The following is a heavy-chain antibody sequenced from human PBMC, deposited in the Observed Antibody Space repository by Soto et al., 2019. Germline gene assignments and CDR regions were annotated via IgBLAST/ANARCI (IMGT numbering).Heavy chain of an antibody. J-gene: IGHJ6*02. V-gene: IGHV2-5*02. CDR3: IQSRCGGDCLQSYASYYYYGMDV. CDR2: IYWDDDK. Sequence: QITLKESGPPLVKPTQTLTLTCTFSAFSLSTGGVGVGWIRQPPGKALEWLALIYWDDDKRYSPSLRSRLTIPKDPSKNQVVLTMTTMDPVDTATYYCIQSRCGGDCLQSYASYYYYGMDVWGQGTTVTVSS. CDR1: AFSLSTGGVG. D-gene: IGHD2-21*02.